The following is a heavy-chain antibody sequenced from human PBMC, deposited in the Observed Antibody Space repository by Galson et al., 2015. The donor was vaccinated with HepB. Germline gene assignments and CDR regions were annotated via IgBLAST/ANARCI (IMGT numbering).Heavy chain of an antibody. V-gene: IGHV3-30-3*01. CDR1: GFTFSSYA. CDR3: ARDQGVGKEATPYYYYYGMDV. Sequence: SLRLSCAASGFTFSSYAMHWVRQAPGKGLEWVAVISYDGSNKYYADSVKGRFTISRDNSKNTLYLQMNSLRAEDTAVYYCARDQGVGKEATPYYYYYGMDVWGQGTTVTVSS. CDR2: ISYDGSNK. J-gene: IGHJ6*02. D-gene: IGHD1-14*01.